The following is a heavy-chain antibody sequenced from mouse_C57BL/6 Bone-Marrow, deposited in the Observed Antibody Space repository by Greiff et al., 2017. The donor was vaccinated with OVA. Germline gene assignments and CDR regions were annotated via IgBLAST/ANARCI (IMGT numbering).Heavy chain of an antibody. Sequence: VQLQQSGPELVKPGASVKIPCKASGYTFTDYNMDWVKQSHGKSLEWIGDINPNNGGTIYNQKFKGKATLTVDKSSSTAYMELRSLTSEDTAVYYCARERDYGNTLAMDYWGQGTSVTVSS. D-gene: IGHD2-1*01. V-gene: IGHV1-18*01. J-gene: IGHJ4*01. CDR1: GYTFTDYN. CDR2: INPNNGGT. CDR3: ARERDYGNTLAMDY.